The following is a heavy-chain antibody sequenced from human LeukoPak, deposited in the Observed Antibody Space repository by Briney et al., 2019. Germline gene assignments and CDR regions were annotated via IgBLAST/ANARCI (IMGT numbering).Heavy chain of an antibody. Sequence: GGSLRLSCAASGFTFSSYAMHWVRQAPGKGLEWVAVISYDGSNKYYADSVKGRFTISRDNSKNTLYLQMNSLRAEDTAVYYCASPPSVDSSSPYYFEYWGQGTLVTVSS. V-gene: IGHV3-30*04. J-gene: IGHJ4*02. CDR2: ISYDGSNK. D-gene: IGHD6-6*01. CDR3: ASPPSVDSSSPYYFEY. CDR1: GFTFSSYA.